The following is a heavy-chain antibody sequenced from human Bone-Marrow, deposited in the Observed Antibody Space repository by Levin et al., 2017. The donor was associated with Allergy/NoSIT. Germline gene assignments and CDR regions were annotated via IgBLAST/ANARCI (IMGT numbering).Heavy chain of an antibody. CDR2: IYPGDSDT. CDR1: GYSFTSYW. V-gene: IGHV5-51*01. J-gene: IGHJ4*02. D-gene: IGHD1-1*01. CDR3: ARHPHTYNWNDAVDY. Sequence: GGSLRLSCKGSGYSFTSYWIGWVRQMPGKGLEWLGIIYPGDSDTRYSPSFQGQVTISADKSISTAYLQWSSLKASDTAMYYCARHPHTYNWNDAVDYWGQGTLVTVSS.